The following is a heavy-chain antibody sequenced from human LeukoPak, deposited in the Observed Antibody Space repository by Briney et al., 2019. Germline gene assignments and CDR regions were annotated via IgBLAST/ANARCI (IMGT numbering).Heavy chain of an antibody. D-gene: IGHD6-19*01. J-gene: IGHJ4*02. Sequence: ASVKVSCKASGYTFTTFGISWVRQAPGQGLEWMGRSSAYNGNTNYAQKLQGRVTMTTDTSTSTAYMELRSLRSDDTAVYYCASAVAGTDYWGQGTLVTVSS. CDR3: ASAVAGTDY. V-gene: IGHV1-18*01. CDR1: GYTFTTFG. CDR2: SSAYNGNT.